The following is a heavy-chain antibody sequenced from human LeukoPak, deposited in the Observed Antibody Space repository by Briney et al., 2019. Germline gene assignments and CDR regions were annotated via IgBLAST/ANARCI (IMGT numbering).Heavy chain of an antibody. CDR1: GGSISSYY. Sequence: SETLSLTCTVSGGSISSYYWSWIRQPPGKGLEWIGYIYYSGSTNYNPSLKSRVTISVDTSKNQFSLKPSSVTAADTAVYYCARHLRGDGDYMDNWFDPWGQGTLVTVSS. CDR2: IYYSGST. V-gene: IGHV4-59*08. CDR3: ARHLRGDGDYMDNWFDP. J-gene: IGHJ5*02. D-gene: IGHD4-17*01.